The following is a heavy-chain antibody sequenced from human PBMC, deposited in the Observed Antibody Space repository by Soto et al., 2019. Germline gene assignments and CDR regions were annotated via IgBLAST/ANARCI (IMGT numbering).Heavy chain of an antibody. J-gene: IGHJ3*02. Sequence: GESLKISCKGSGYSFTSYWISWVRQMPGKGLEWMGRIDPSDSYTNYSPSFQGHVTISADKSISTAYLQWSSLKASDTAMYYCARLGYCSSTSCGFDIWGQGTMVTVSS. CDR1: GYSFTSYW. CDR2: IDPSDSYT. V-gene: IGHV5-10-1*01. CDR3: ARLGYCSSTSCGFDI. D-gene: IGHD2-2*01.